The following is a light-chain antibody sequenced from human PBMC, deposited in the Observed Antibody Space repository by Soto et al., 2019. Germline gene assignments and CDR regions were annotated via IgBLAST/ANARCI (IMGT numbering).Light chain of an antibody. CDR2: DAS. V-gene: IGKV3-11*01. J-gene: IGKJ2*01. CDR3: QQRSNWPGT. CDR1: QSVSTY. Sequence: EIGVTQSPATLSLSPGERATLSCRASQSVSTYVAWFQHKLGLAPRLLIYDASYRAIGVPARFSGGGSGTDFTLTISSLEPEDFAVYYCQQRSNWPGTFGRGTKLDIK.